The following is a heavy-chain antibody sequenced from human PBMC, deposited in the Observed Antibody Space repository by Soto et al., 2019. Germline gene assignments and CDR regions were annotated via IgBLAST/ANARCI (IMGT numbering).Heavy chain of an antibody. CDR2: INEDGSTI. Sequence: EVQLVESGGGLVQPGGSLRLSCAASGFTFSTYWMHWVRQAPGKGLVWVSRINEDGSTINYADSVKGRFTISRDNAKNTLDPEENRGRAEDRAVYYCTRDMGGRGGYWGQGTLVTVSS. CDR3: TRDMGGRGGY. J-gene: IGHJ4*02. V-gene: IGHV3-74*01. D-gene: IGHD3-16*01. CDR1: GFTFSTYW.